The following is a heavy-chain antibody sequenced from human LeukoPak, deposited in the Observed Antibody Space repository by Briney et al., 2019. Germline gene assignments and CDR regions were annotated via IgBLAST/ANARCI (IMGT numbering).Heavy chain of an antibody. CDR1: GGSISSYY. CDR3: ARPYSNLLRYYYMDV. Sequence: PSETLSLTCTVSGGSISSYYWSWIRQPPGKGLEWIGYIYYSGSTNYNPSLKSRVTISVDTSKNQFSLKLSSVTAADTAVYYCARPYSNLLRYYYMDVWGKGTTVTVSS. V-gene: IGHV4-59*12. J-gene: IGHJ6*03. CDR2: IYYSGST. D-gene: IGHD4-11*01.